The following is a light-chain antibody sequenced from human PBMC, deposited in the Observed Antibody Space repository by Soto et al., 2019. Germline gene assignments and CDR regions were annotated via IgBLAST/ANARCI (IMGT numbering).Light chain of an antibody. J-gene: IGKJ2*01. CDR1: QTISSS. CDR2: DAS. CDR3: HQYKSYSPYT. V-gene: IGKV1-5*01. Sequence: EIQMTQSPPTLSASIGERVIITCRASQTISSSLAWYQQKPGQAPKLLIYDASSLESGVPSRFSGSGSGTEFTLTISSLQPDDFATYYCHQYKSYSPYTFGQGTKREIK.